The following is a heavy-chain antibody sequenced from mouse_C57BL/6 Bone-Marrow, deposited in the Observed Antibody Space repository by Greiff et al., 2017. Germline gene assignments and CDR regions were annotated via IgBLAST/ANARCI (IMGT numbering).Heavy chain of an antibody. J-gene: IGHJ3*01. CDR2: ISSGGSYT. Sequence: EVQRVESGGDLVKPGGSLKLSCAASGFTFSSYGMSWVRQTPDKRLEWVATISSGGSYTYYPDSVKGRFPISRDNAKNTLYLQMSSLKSEDTAMYYCARRNYDYDLWFAYWGQGTLVTVSA. CDR3: ARRNYDYDLWFAY. D-gene: IGHD2-4*01. V-gene: IGHV5-6*01. CDR1: GFTFSSYG.